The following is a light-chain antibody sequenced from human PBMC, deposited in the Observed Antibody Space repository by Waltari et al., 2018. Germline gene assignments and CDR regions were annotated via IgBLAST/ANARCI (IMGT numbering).Light chain of an antibody. Sequence: DIVMTQSPDSLAVSLGESATITSKSSQSVFFSPSNKNYLACYQQKPGQPLNLLIYWSSTRESGVPDRLSGSGSGRDFTLTISSLQAEDVAVYDSKKYESGRTFGQGTKVEIK. CDR2: WSS. J-gene: IGKJ1*01. CDR3: KKYESGRT. CDR1: QSVFFSPSNKNY. V-gene: IGKV4-1*01.